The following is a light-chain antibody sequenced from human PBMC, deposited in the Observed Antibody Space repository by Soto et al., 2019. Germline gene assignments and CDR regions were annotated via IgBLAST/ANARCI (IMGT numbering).Light chain of an antibody. CDR3: QKYTGVPFW. V-gene: IGKV1-27*01. CDR1: QGISNY. Sequence: DIQMTQSPSSLSASVGDRVTITCRASQGISNYLAWYQQKPGKVPKLLIYAASTLQSGVPSRFSCSGSGTDFTLTISSLQPEYVATYYCQKYTGVPFWVGQGTKVEIK. CDR2: AAS. J-gene: IGKJ1*01.